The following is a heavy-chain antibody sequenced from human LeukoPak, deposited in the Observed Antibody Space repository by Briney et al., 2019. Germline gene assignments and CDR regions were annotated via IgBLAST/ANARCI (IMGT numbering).Heavy chain of an antibody. Sequence: GASVKVSCKASGYTFTGYYMHWVRQAPGQGLEWMGRINPNSGGTNYAQKLQGRVTMTTDTSTSTAYMELRSLRSDDTAVYYCARASIVVVIVDYWGQGTLVTVSS. CDR2: INPNSGGT. CDR1: GYTFTGYY. V-gene: IGHV1-2*06. CDR3: ARASIVVVIVDY. J-gene: IGHJ4*02. D-gene: IGHD3-22*01.